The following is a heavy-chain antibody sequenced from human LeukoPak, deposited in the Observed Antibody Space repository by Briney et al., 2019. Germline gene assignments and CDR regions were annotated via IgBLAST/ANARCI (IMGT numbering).Heavy chain of an antibody. Sequence: ASVKVSCKASGYTFPNYGFTWVRQAPGQGLEWMGWISSYNGNTQYAQNFQGRLTLTTDTSTNTAYMDLRSLRSNATAVYYCATPAKGAYFYYYMDVWGAGTTVTVSS. D-gene: IGHD2-2*01. CDR3: ATPAKGAYFYYYMDV. V-gene: IGHV1-18*01. CDR1: GYTFPNYG. J-gene: IGHJ6*03. CDR2: ISSYNGNT.